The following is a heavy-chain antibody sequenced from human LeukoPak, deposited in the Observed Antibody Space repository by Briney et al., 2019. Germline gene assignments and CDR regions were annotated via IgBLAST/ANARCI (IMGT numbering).Heavy chain of an antibody. CDR2: INTDNGDT. CDR1: GYTFTNFP. D-gene: IGHD3-10*01. V-gene: IGHV1-3*04. CDR3: ARGMYGSGSYCDY. Sequence: ASVKVSCKASGYTFTNFPIHWVRQAPGQRLEWMGWINTDNGDTKYSQTFQGRVTITRDPSASTAYMELSGLRSEDTAVYYCARGMYGSGSYCDYWGQGTLVTVSS. J-gene: IGHJ4*02.